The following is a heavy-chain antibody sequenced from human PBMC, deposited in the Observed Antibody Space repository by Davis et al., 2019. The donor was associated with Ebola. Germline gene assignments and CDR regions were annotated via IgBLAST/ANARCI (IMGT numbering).Heavy chain of an antibody. V-gene: IGHV4-30-2*01. D-gene: IGHD6-13*01. CDR2: IYHSGST. CDR3: ARGSWYGDYFDY. Sequence: SETLSLTCAVSGGSISSGGYSWSWIRQPPGKGLEWIAYIYHSGSTYYNPSLKSRVTISIDRSKNQFSLKPSSVTAADTAVYYCARGSWYGDYFDYWGQGTLVTVSS. J-gene: IGHJ4*02. CDR1: GGSISSGGYS.